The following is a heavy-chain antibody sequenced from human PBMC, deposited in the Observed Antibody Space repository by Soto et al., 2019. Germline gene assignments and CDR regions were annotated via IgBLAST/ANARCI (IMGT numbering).Heavy chain of an antibody. Sequence: EVQLLESGGGLVQPGGSLRLSCAASGFTFSSYAMSWVRQPPGQGLQWVSTIAGNDAGADFAESVRGRFTISRDNSKNTLYLQMESLRGEDTAIYYGAKDSLSSSTWHLYHFDHWGQGTLVTVSS. CDR2: IAGNDAGA. CDR1: GFTFSSYA. V-gene: IGHV3-23*01. D-gene: IGHD2-2*01. CDR3: AKDSLSSSTWHLYHFDH. J-gene: IGHJ4*02.